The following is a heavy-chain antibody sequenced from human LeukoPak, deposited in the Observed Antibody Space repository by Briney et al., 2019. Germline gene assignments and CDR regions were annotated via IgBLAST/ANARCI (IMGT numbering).Heavy chain of an antibody. CDR2: IRSKAYGGTT. V-gene: IGHV3-49*04. CDR3: TSSWYCSSTSCSDAFGI. J-gene: IGHJ3*02. Sequence: GGSLRLSCTASGFTFGDYAMSWVRQAPGKGLEWVGFIRSKAYGGTTEYAASVKGRFTISRDDSKSIAYLQMNSLKTEDTAVYYCTSSWYCSSTSCSDAFGIWGQGTMVTVSS. CDR1: GFTFGDYA. D-gene: IGHD2-2*01.